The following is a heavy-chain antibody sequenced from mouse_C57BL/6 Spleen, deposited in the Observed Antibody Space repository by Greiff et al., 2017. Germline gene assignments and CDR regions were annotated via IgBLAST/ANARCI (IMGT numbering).Heavy chain of an antibody. J-gene: IGHJ1*03. CDR3: AREYDYDDWYFDV. CDR2: INYDGSST. CDR1: GFTFSDYY. D-gene: IGHD2-4*01. Sequence: EVKLVESEGGLVQPGSSMKLSCTASGFTFSDYYMAWVRPVPEKGLEWVANINYDGSSTYYLDSLKSRFIISRDNAKNILYLQMSSLKSEDTATYYCAREYDYDDWYFDVWGTGTTVTVSS. V-gene: IGHV5-16*01.